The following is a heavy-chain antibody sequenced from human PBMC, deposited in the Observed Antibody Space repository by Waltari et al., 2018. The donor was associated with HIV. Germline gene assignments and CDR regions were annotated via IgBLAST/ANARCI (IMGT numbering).Heavy chain of an antibody. CDR1: GFTFSNFS. CDR2: IRSSHTQM. D-gene: IGHD3-16*01. Sequence: EVHLLESGGGLVKPGGSLRLSCEVSGFTFSNFSMNWVRQAPGKGLEWVASIRSSHTQMSDADSVKGRFTIFRDNAKKSLYLQMNSLRDEDTAVYYCVRGAGRDLLLFGGDFWGQGTLVTVSS. J-gene: IGHJ4*02. V-gene: IGHV3-21*01. CDR3: VRGAGRDLLLFGGDF.